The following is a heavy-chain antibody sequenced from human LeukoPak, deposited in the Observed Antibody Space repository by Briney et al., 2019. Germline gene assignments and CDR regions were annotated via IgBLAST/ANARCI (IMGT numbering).Heavy chain of an antibody. CDR2: ISSNGGST. J-gene: IGHJ4*02. V-gene: IGHV3-64*01. CDR3: AREYYGGYVDY. Sequence: GGSLRLSCAASGFTFSSFSMHWVRPAPGKGLESVSAISSNGGSTYYANSVKGRFTISRDNSKNTLYLQMGSLRAEDMAVYYCAREYYGGYVDYWGQGTLVTVSS. CDR1: GFTFSSFS. D-gene: IGHD3-10*01.